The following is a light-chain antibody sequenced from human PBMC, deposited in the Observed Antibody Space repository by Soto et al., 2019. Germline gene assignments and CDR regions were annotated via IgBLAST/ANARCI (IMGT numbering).Light chain of an antibody. CDR1: QSVNTY. J-gene: IGKJ2*01. V-gene: IGKV3-11*01. Sequence: EIVLTQSPATLSLSPGERATLSCRASQSVNTYLAWYQQKPGHAPRLLIFDASNRATGIPARFSGSGSGTDFTLTISSVEPEDFASYYCQQRYNWPTFGQGTKLEIK. CDR3: QQRYNWPT. CDR2: DAS.